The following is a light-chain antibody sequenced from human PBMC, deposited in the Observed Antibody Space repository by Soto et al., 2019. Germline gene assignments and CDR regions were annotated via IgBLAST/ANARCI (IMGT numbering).Light chain of an antibody. CDR1: NFNVKNNY. CDR3: ASWDDSLSETV. J-gene: IGLJ7*01. V-gene: IGLV1-47*01. Sequence: QSVLTQPPSLSGTPGQRVTISCSGSNFNVKNNYVYWYQQFAGTAPKLLIYSNNRRPSGVPDRFSGSKSGSSASLAISGLRHEDVADYYCASWDDSLSETVFGGGTQLTVL. CDR2: SNN.